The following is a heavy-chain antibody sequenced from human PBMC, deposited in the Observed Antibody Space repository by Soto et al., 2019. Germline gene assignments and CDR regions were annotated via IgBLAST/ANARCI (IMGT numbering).Heavy chain of an antibody. D-gene: IGHD4-17*01. Sequence: QVQLQESGPGLVRPSETLSRTCTVSGGSISSHYWSWVRQPPGNGLEWIGYLYYTGRTHYNASLKSQVTMSGDTSKNQFSLMLTSVTAADTAVYYCARVGATVTPQALAFEHWGQGILVTVPS. CDR3: ARVGATVTPQALAFEH. CDR1: GGSISSHY. CDR2: LYYTGRT. J-gene: IGHJ4*02. V-gene: IGHV4-59*11.